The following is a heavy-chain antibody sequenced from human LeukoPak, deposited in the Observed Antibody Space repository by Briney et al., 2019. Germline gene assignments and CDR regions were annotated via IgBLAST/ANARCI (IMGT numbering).Heavy chain of an antibody. Sequence: PGGSLRLSCAASGFTFSSSWMTWARQAPGKGLEWVANIKEDGSQKYYVDSVKGRFTISRDNAKNSLYLQMDSLRAEDTAVYYCARSRSAGYWGQGTLVTVSS. J-gene: IGHJ4*02. CDR3: ARSRSAGY. CDR2: IKEDGSQK. V-gene: IGHV3-7*01. CDR1: GFTFSSSW.